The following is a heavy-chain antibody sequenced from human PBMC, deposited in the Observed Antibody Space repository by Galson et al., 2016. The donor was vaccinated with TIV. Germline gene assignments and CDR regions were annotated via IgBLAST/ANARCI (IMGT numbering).Heavy chain of an antibody. D-gene: IGHD2-2*01. Sequence: SVKVSCKASGYSFPSYGMTWVRQAPGRGLEWLGWISAYNGDIKSARKFQGRVTMTTDTSTNTAYMELRSLGSDDTAVYYCATELYCSSISCYYYYGLDVWGHGTTVTVSS. CDR2: ISAYNGDI. CDR3: ATELYCSSISCYYYYGLDV. CDR1: GYSFPSYG. V-gene: IGHV1-18*04. J-gene: IGHJ6*02.